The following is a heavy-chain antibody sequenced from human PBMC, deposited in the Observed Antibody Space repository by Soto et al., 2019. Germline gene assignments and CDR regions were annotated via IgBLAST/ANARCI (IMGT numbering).Heavy chain of an antibody. CDR3: ARTLDLDAFDI. Sequence: AFAPTMENPTETLRLSCTVSGFSLSNARMGVSWIRQPPGKALEWLAHIFSNDEKSYSTSLKSRLTISKDTSKSQVVLTMTNMDPVDTATYYCARTLDLDAFDIWGQGTMVTVS. D-gene: IGHD3-3*01. J-gene: IGHJ3*02. CDR2: IFSNDEK. V-gene: IGHV2-26*01. CDR1: GFSLSNARMG.